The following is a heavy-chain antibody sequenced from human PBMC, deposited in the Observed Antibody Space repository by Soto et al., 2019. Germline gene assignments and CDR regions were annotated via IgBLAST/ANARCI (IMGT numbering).Heavy chain of an antibody. Sequence: EVQLVESGGGLVQTGGSLKLSCAASGFIFSGSAIHWVRQASGKGLEWVGRIRSRDNNFATSSAASVKGRFTFSRDDSKNTAYLQMNTLKPEDTAVYYCARGQGAAIGDYYYHGMDVWGQGTTVTVSS. CDR1: GFIFSGSA. J-gene: IGHJ6*02. CDR2: IRSRDNNFAT. D-gene: IGHD2-2*02. CDR3: ARGQGAAIGDYYYHGMDV. V-gene: IGHV3-73*02.